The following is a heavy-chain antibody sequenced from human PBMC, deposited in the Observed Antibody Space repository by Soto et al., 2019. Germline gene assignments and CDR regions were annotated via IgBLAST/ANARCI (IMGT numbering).Heavy chain of an antibody. Sequence: QVQLVQSGAEVKKPGASVKVSCKASGYTFTSYGISWVRQAPGQGLEWMGWISAYNGNTNYAQKLQGRVTMTTDTSTSTAYMELRSLRSDDTAVYYCARSIVGATVSDYYGMDVWGQGTMVTVSS. D-gene: IGHD1-26*01. V-gene: IGHV1-18*01. CDR2: ISAYNGNT. CDR1: GYTFTSYG. J-gene: IGHJ6*02. CDR3: ARSIVGATVSDYYGMDV.